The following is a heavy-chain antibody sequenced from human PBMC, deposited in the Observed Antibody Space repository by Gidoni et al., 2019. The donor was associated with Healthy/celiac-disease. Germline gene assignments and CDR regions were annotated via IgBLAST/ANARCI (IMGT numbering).Heavy chain of an antibody. CDR2: MNPNSGNT. V-gene: IGHV1-8*01. CDR3: ARGTPIAAAEDGYYYYGMDV. CDR1: GYTFTSYD. Sequence: QVQLVQSGAEVKKPGASVKVSCKASGYTFTSYDINWVRQATGQGLEWMGWMNPNSGNTGYAQKFQGRVTMTRNTSISTAYMELSSLRSEDTAVYYCARGTPIAAAEDGYYYYGMDVWGQGTTVTVSS. J-gene: IGHJ6*02. D-gene: IGHD6-13*01.